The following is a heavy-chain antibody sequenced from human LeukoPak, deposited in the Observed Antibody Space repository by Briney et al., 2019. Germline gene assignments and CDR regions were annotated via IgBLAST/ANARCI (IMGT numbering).Heavy chain of an antibody. CDR1: GFTFSSYG. D-gene: IGHD6-13*01. CDR2: IWYDGSRQ. Sequence: GGSLRLSCAASGFTFSSYGMHWVRQAPGKGLEWVAAIWYDGSRQYYADSVKGRFTISRDNSKNTLYLQMNSLRAEDTAVYYCARATNASTWGLAYWGQGTLVTVSS. V-gene: IGHV3-33*01. CDR3: ARATNASTWGLAY. J-gene: IGHJ4*02.